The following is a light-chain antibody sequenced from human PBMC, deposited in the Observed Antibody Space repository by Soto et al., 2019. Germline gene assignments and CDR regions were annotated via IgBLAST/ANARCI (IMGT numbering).Light chain of an antibody. CDR3: SSDAGTHFV. J-gene: IGLJ1*01. CDR2: DVS. V-gene: IGLV2-8*01. Sequence: QSVLTQPPSASGSPGQSVTISCTGTSSDVGAYNLVSWYQQRPGKAPKLMIYDVSARPSGVPDRFSGSKSGNTASLTVSGLQAEDEADYSCSSDAGTHFVFATGTKVTVL. CDR1: SSDVGAYNL.